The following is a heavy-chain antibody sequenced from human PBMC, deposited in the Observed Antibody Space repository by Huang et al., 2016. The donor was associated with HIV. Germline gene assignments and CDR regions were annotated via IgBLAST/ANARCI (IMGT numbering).Heavy chain of an antibody. V-gene: IGHV1-69*01. CDR1: GGTFSSYG. CDR3: ARAPIAGGGRDFDEGAEYDY. CDR2: IIPILGTA. J-gene: IGHJ4*02. D-gene: IGHD6-13*01. Sequence: QVKLVQSGAEVKKPGSSVKVSCKASGGTFSSYGIIWVRQAPGQGLEWMGGIIPILGTAKYAQKFQDRVTITADESTSTTDMEVSSLRSEDTAVYYGARAPIAGGGRDFDEGAEYDYWGQGTLVTVSS.